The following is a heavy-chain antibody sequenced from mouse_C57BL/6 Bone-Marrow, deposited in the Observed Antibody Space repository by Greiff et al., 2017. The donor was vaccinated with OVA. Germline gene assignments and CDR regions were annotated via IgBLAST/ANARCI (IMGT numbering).Heavy chain of an antibody. CDR3: ARLGINAMDY. J-gene: IGHJ4*01. V-gene: IGHV1-69*01. D-gene: IGHD4-1*01. CDR2: IDPSDSYT. CDR1: GYTFTSYW. Sequence: QVQLQQPGAELVMPGASVKLSCKASGYTFTSYWMHWVKQRPGQGLEWIGEIDPSDSYTNYNQKFKGKSTLTVDKSSSTAYMQLSSLTSEDSAVYYCARLGINAMDYWGQGTSVTVSS.